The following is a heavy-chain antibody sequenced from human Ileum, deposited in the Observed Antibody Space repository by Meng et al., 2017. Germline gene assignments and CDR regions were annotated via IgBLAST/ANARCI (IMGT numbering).Heavy chain of an antibody. CDR2: INKDGTEE. CDR3: ATKRDPGYGMAV. J-gene: IGHJ6*02. Sequence: GESLKISCVGYGFTFSNYWMAWVRQAPGQGLEWVGNINKDGTEENYVESVKGRFTTSRDNAKNSLYLQINSLRVEDTAVYYCATKRDPGYGMAVWGQGTTVTVSS. D-gene: IGHD5-24*01. V-gene: IGHV3-7*01. CDR1: GFTFSNYW.